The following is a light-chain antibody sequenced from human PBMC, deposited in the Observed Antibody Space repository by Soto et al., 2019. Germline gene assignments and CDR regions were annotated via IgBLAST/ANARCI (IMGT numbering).Light chain of an antibody. CDR1: SSDVGGYNY. CDR2: DVS. Sequence: QSVLTQPASVSGSPGQSITISCTGTSSDVGGYNYVSWYQQHPGKAPKLMIYDVSNRPSGVSNRFSGSKSGNTASLTMSGIEAEAEADYYCSSYTSSSIVVFGAGTKLTVL. V-gene: IGLV2-14*03. CDR3: SSYTSSSIVV. J-gene: IGLJ2*01.